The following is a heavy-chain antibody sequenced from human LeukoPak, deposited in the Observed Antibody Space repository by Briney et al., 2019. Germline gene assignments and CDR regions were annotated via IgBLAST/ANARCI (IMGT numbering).Heavy chain of an antibody. V-gene: IGHV3-48*03. Sequence: PGGSLRLSCAASGFTFSSYEMNWVRQAPGKGLEWVSYISSSGSTIYYADSVKGRFTISRDSAKNSLYLQVNSLRAEDTAVYYCARVGVSYFDYWGQGTLVTVSS. CDR3: ARVGVSYFDY. D-gene: IGHD2-21*01. J-gene: IGHJ4*02. CDR2: ISSSGSTI. CDR1: GFTFSSYE.